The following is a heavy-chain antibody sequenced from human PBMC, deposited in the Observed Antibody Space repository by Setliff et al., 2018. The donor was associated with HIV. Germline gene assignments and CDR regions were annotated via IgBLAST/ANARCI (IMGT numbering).Heavy chain of an antibody. D-gene: IGHD2-15*01. V-gene: IGHV1-69*13. CDR2: IIPVFNTS. J-gene: IGHJ5*02. Sequence: SVKVSCKASGGNFNTYGISWVRQAPGQGLEWMGGIIPVFNTSKYLQKFQGRVAITADESTSTVYMEVGSLMSEDSAVYYCARDRFCSRGRCSEPNWFDPWGQGTLVTVSS. CDR3: ARDRFCSRGRCSEPNWFDP. CDR1: GGNFNTYG.